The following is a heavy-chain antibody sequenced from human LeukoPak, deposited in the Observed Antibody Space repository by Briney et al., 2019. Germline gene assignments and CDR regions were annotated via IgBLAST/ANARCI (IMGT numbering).Heavy chain of an antibody. V-gene: IGHV4-4*07. CDR2: IYSTGST. CDR1: GDSISSYY. D-gene: IGHD3-3*01. Sequence: SETLSLTCTVSGDSISSYYCNWIRQPAGKGLEYIGRIYSTGSTNYNPSLKSRVTMSVDTPKNHFSLKLSSVTAADTTVYYCATTTSILAFDIWGQGTMVTVSS. CDR3: ATTTSILAFDI. J-gene: IGHJ3*02.